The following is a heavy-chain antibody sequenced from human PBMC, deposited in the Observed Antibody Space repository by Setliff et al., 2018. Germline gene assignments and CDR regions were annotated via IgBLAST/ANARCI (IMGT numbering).Heavy chain of an antibody. D-gene: IGHD7-27*01. V-gene: IGHV4-61*02. CDR2: LHTSGAT. Sequence: TLSLTCAVSGGSITSGSYYWSWIRQPAGEGLEWIGRLHTSGATVYNPSLKGRVTISVDTSKNQFSLKLSSVTAADTAVYYCAKFGPLDLTGDWAFDNWGQGTLVTVSS. J-gene: IGHJ4*02. CDR1: GGSITSGSYY. CDR3: AKFGPLDLTGDWAFDN.